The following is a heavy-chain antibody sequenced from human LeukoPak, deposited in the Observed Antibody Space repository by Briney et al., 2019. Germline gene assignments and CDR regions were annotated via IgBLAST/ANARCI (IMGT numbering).Heavy chain of an antibody. Sequence: NAGGSLRLSCAASGFTFSNYSMNWVRQAPGKGLEWVSSISSSSSYIYYADSVKGRFTISRGNAKNSLYLQMNSLRAEDTAVYYCARGGGYNRHFDYWGQGTLVTVSS. CDR3: ARGGGYNRHFDY. J-gene: IGHJ4*02. D-gene: IGHD5-24*01. CDR2: ISSSSSYI. CDR1: GFTFSNYS. V-gene: IGHV3-21*01.